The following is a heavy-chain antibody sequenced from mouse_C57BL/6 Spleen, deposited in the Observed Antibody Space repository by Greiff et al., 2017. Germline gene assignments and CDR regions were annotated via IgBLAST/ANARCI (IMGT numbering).Heavy chain of an antibody. CDR3: ARPGLLYYCDV. Sequence: EVKLMESGGGLVKPGGSLKLSCAASGFTFSDYGMHWVRQAPEKGLEWVAYISSGSSTIYYADTVKGRFTISRDNAKNTLFLQMTSLRSEDTAMYYCARPGLLYYCDVWGTGTTVTVSS. CDR1: GFTFSDYG. J-gene: IGHJ1*03. D-gene: IGHD2-12*01. CDR2: ISSGSSTI. V-gene: IGHV5-17*01.